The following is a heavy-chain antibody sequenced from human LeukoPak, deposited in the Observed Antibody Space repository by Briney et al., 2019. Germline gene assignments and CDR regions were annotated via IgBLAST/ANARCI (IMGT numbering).Heavy chain of an antibody. CDR3: ARAWRQLVSYYYYMDV. CDR1: GYTFTSYG. D-gene: IGHD6-6*01. J-gene: IGHJ6*03. V-gene: IGHV1-18*01. Sequence: GASVKVSCKASGYTFTSYGISWVRQAPGQGLEWMGWISAYNGNTNYAQKLQGRVTMTTDTSTSTAYMELRSLRSDDTAVYYCARAWRQLVSYYYYMDVWGKGTTVTVSS. CDR2: ISAYNGNT.